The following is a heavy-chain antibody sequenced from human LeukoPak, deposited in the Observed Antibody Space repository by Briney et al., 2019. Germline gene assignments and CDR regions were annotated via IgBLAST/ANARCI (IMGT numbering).Heavy chain of an antibody. D-gene: IGHD3-10*01. CDR1: GFTISNYD. J-gene: IGHJ6*02. V-gene: IGHV3-30*18. Sequence: GGSLRLSCAASGFTISNYDMHWVRQAPGKGLEWVALISYDGSNKYYADSVKGRFTISRDNSKNTLYLQMNSLRAEDTAVYYCAKDPFYGSGSPGYYYYGMDVWGQGTTVTVSS. CDR3: AKDPFYGSGSPGYYYYGMDV. CDR2: ISYDGSNK.